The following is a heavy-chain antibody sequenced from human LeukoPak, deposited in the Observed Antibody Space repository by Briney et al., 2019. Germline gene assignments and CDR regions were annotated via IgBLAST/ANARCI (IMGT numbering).Heavy chain of an antibody. V-gene: IGHV3-30*04. CDR1: GFTFSSYA. D-gene: IGHD3-22*01. CDR2: ISYNGSNK. J-gene: IGHJ4*02. CDR3: ARDRRGDYYDSSGYFFQV. Sequence: GRSLRLSCAASGFTFSSYAMHWVRRAPGKGLEWVAVISYNGSNKYYADSVKGRFTISRDNSKNTLYLQMNSLRAEDTAVYYCARDRRGDYYDSSGYFFQVWGQGTLVTVSS.